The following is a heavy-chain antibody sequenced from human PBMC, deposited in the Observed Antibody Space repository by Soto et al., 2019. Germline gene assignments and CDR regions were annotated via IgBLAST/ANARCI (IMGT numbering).Heavy chain of an antibody. Sequence: GGSLRLSCAASGFTFDDYAMHWVRQAPGKGLEWVSLIRWDGGSTYYADSVKGRFTISRDNSKNSLYLQMNSLRAEDTALYYCAKDMANGYSSSWYGDYDYWGQGTLVTVSS. CDR2: IRWDGGST. D-gene: IGHD6-13*01. V-gene: IGHV3-43D*03. CDR1: GFTFDDYA. J-gene: IGHJ4*02. CDR3: AKDMANGYSSSWYGDYDY.